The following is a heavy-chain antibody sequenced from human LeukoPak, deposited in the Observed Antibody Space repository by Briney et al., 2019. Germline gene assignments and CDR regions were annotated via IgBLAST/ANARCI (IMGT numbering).Heavy chain of an antibody. CDR2: IYYSGST. V-gene: IGHV4-59*01. J-gene: IGHJ4*02. CDR3: ARERPLIAVAGTYFDY. Sequence: PSETLSLTCTVSGGSISSYYWSWIRQPPGKGLEWIGYIYYSGSTNYNPSLKSRVTISVDTSKNQFSLKLSSVTAADTAAYYCARERPLIAVAGTYFDYWGQGTLVTVSS. CDR1: GGSISSYY. D-gene: IGHD6-19*01.